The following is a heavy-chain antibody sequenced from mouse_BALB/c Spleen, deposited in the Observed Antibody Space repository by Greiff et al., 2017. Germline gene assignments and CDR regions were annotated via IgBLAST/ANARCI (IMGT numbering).Heavy chain of an antibody. V-gene: IGHV3-8*02. D-gene: IGHD2-1*01. CDR2: ISYSGST. J-gene: IGHJ3*01. CDR3: ARGDGNYLWFAY. Sequence: EVQRVESGPSLVKPSQTLSLTCSVTGDSITSGYWNWIRKFPGNKLEYMGYISYSGSTYYNPSLKSRISITRDTSKNQYYLQLNSVTTEDTATYYCARGDGNYLWFAYWGQGTLVTVSA. CDR1: GDSITSGY.